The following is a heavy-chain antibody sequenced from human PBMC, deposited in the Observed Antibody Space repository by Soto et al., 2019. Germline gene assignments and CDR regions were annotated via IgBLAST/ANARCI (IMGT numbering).Heavy chain of an antibody. CDR3: AGVGTDQRGRGRWFGP. V-gene: IGHV1-69*06. J-gene: IGHJ5*01. CDR1: GGTFSSYA. Sequence: SVKVSCKASGGTFSSYAISWVRQAPGQGLEWMGGIIPIFGTANYAQKFQGRVTITADKSTSTAYMELSSLRSEDTAVSYCAGVGTDQRGRGRWFGPWGQGTLVTVSS. CDR2: IIPIFGTA. D-gene: IGHD2-2*01.